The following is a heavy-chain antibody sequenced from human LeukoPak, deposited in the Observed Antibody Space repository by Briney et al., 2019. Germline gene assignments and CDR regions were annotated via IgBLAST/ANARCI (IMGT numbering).Heavy chain of an antibody. D-gene: IGHD3-22*01. CDR3: ARSTWLLDK. CDR1: GGSISGYY. V-gene: IGHV4-4*09. J-gene: IGHJ4*02. CDR2: IYFSGST. Sequence: SETLSLTCTVSGGSISGYYWSWIRQPPGKGLEWIGYIYFSGSTKYNPSLKSRVTISVDTSKNQFSLKLSSVTAADTAVYYCARSTWLLDKWGQGILVTVSS.